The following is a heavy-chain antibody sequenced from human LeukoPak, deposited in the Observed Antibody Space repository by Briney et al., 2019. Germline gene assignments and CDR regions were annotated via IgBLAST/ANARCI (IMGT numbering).Heavy chain of an antibody. CDR1: GGAFSSYA. Sequence: VASVKVSCKASGGAFSSYAISWVRQAPGQGLEWMGRIIPIFGTANYAQKFQGGVTITTDESTSTAYMELSSLRSEDTAVYYCARGFDSYGPFDYWGQGTLVTVSS. J-gene: IGHJ4*02. V-gene: IGHV1-69*05. CDR3: ARGFDSYGPFDY. CDR2: IIPIFGTA. D-gene: IGHD5-18*01.